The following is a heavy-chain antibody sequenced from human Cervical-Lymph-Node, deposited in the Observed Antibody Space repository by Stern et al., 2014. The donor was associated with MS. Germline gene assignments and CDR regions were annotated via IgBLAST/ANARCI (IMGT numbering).Heavy chain of an antibody. J-gene: IGHJ4*02. V-gene: IGHV2-70*04. D-gene: IGHD6-19*01. CDR1: GFSLSTTGIR. CDR3: ARLGAVGGLDF. CDR2: IDWDDEK. Sequence: QVTLKESGPALLRPTETLRLTCTFSGFSLSTTGIRFSWIRQPPGKALEWLARIDWDDEKFYNTSLKTRVTISKDTSKNHVVLTMTNVDPVDTATYYCARLGAVGGLDFWGQGTLVTVSS.